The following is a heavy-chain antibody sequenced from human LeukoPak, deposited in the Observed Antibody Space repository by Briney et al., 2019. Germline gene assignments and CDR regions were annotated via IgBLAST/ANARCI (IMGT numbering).Heavy chain of an antibody. CDR3: ARRIEITAMVDY. D-gene: IGHD5-18*01. V-gene: IGHV4-34*01. CDR2: INQSGNT. CDR1: GGSFSGYH. Sequence: SETLSLTCAVYGGSFSGYHWSWIRQPPGKGLEWIGEINQSGNTNYNPSLKSRVTISVDTSKNQFFLKLTSVTAADTAVYYCARRIEITAMVDYWGQGTLVIVSS. J-gene: IGHJ4*02.